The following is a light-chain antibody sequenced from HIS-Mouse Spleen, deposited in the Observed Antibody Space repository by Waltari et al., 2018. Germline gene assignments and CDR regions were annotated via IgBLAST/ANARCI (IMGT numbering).Light chain of an antibody. CDR2: EES. CDR3: YSTDSSGNHRV. CDR1: ALPKKY. V-gene: IGLV3-10*01. J-gene: IGLJ2*01. Sequence: SYELIQPPSVSVSPGQTARITCSGDALPKKYAYWYQQKSGQAPVLVIYEESKRPSGLPEKFSGSSSGTMATLTISGAQVEDEADYYCYSTDSSGNHRVFGGGTKLTVL.